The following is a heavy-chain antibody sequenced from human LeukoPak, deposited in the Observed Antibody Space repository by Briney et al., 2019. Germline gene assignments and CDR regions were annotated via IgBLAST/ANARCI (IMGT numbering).Heavy chain of an antibody. CDR2: IYSGGTT. CDR3: ARDYALVL. J-gene: IGHJ4*02. V-gene: IGHV3-53*01. Sequence: GGSLRLSCAASGFTVSTNYMSWVRQAPGKGLEWVSVIYSGGTTYYADSVRGRFTISRDNSKNTLYLQMNSLRAEDTAMYYCARDYALVLWGQGTLVTVSS. D-gene: IGHD3-16*01. CDR1: GFTVSTNY.